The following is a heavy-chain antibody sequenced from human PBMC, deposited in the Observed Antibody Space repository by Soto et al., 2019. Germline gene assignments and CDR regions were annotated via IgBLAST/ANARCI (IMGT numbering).Heavy chain of an antibody. D-gene: IGHD6-6*01. J-gene: IGHJ6*02. CDR2: FDAEDGET. CDR1: GYTLTELS. V-gene: IGHV1-24*01. Sequence: QVQLVQSGAEVKKPGASVKVSCKVSGYTLTELSMHWVRQAPGKGLEWMGGFDAEDGETIYAQKFQGRVTMTEDTSTDTAYMEVRSLRSEDTAVYYCATGLGGTRSSSSYYYSYGMDVWGQGTTVTVSS. CDR3: ATGLGGTRSSSSYYYSYGMDV.